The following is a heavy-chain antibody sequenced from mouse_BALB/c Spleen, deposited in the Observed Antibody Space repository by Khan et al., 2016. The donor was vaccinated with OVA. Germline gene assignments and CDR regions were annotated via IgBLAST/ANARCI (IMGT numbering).Heavy chain of an antibody. CDR3: ARGGYDAFAY. Sequence: QVRLQQSGPELVKPGASVKMSCKASGYTFTDYVMNWVKQRTGQGLEWIGQIYPGSGSPYYNEKFKGKATLTADKYSNTAYMQLSSLTSDDSAVYFCARGGYDAFAYWGQGTLVTVSA. V-gene: IGHV1-77*01. CDR1: GYTFTDYV. D-gene: IGHD2-2*01. J-gene: IGHJ3*01. CDR2: IYPGSGSP.